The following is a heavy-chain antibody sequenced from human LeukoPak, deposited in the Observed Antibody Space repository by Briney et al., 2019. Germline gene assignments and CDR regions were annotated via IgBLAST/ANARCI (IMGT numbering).Heavy chain of an antibody. CDR3: ARYDSTWDNFDY. J-gene: IGHJ4*02. Sequence: SKTLSLTCTVSGGSINAYYWTWIRQPAGEGLEWIGRIHTSGSTYYNPSLKGRALMTLDKPNNQFSLELKSLTAADTAVYYCARYDSTWDNFDYWGQGTLVTVSS. V-gene: IGHV4-4*07. D-gene: IGHD3-22*01. CDR2: IHTSGST. CDR1: GGSINAYY.